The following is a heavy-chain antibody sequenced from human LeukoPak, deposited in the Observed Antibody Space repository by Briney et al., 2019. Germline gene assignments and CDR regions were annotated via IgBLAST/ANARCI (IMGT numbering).Heavy chain of an antibody. CDR1: GGSISSSSYF. D-gene: IGHD2-15*01. CDR3: ARDNIVVVAATKAYYFDY. Sequence: SETLSLTCTVSGGSISSSSYFWGWIRQPPGKGLEWIGSIYHSGSTYYNPSLKSRVTISVDTSKNQFSLKLSSVTAADTAVYYCARDNIVVVAATKAYYFDYWGQGTLVTVSS. J-gene: IGHJ4*02. V-gene: IGHV4-39*07. CDR2: IYHSGST.